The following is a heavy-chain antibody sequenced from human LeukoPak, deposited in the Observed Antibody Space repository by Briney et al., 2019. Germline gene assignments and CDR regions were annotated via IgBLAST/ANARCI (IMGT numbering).Heavy chain of an antibody. D-gene: IGHD6-13*01. V-gene: IGHV3-74*01. CDR1: GFTFNEYW. CDR2: INRDGGLT. J-gene: IGHJ3*01. Sequence: SGGSLRLSCAASGFTFNEYWMHWVRHAPGKGLAWVSHINRDGGLTNYADSVKGRFTISRDNARNTLYLQMHSLRADDTAIYFCAREEHRLAAAGTSAFDLGGQGTLVTVSP. CDR3: AREEHRLAAAGTSAFDL.